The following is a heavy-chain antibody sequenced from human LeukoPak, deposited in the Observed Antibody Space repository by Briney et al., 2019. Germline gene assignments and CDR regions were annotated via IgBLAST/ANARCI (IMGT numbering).Heavy chain of an antibody. CDR1: GFTFSSYS. CDR3: ARDHHRRLYDSQARNTFDI. Sequence: GGSLRLSCAASGFTFSSYSMNWVRQAPGKGLEWVSYISSSSSTIYYADSVKGRFALSRDNAKNSLYLQMDSLRAEDTAVYYCARDHHRRLYDSQARNTFDIWGQGTMVTVSS. V-gene: IGHV3-48*01. CDR2: ISSSSSTI. D-gene: IGHD3-22*01. J-gene: IGHJ3*02.